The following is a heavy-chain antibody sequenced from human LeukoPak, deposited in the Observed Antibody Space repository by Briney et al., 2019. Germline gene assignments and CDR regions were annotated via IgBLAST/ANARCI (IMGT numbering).Heavy chain of an antibody. CDR2: ILPAGKES. Sequence: GGSLRLSCVVSGYSFSTNMMIWVRQAPGKGLEWVATILPAGKESYRVDSVKGRFIISRDNAKNSLFLEMNSLRHDDTALYYCMSAHGYWGQGTLVPVSS. CDR3: MSAHGY. V-gene: IGHV3-7*01. CDR1: GYSFSTNM. J-gene: IGHJ4*02.